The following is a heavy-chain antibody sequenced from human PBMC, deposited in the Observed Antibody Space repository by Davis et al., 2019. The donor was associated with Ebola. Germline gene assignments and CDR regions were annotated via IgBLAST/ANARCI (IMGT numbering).Heavy chain of an antibody. J-gene: IGHJ6*02. CDR2: IYYSGST. CDR1: GGSFSSYY. CDR3: ARDPRIAVAGTPYYYYGMDV. D-gene: IGHD6-19*01. V-gene: IGHV4-59*01. Sequence: MPSETLSLTCAVYGGSFSSYYWSWIRQPPGKGLEWIGYIYYSGSTNYNPSLKSRVTISVDTSKNQFSLKLSSVTAADTAVYYCARDPRIAVAGTPYYYYGMDVWGQGTTVTVSS.